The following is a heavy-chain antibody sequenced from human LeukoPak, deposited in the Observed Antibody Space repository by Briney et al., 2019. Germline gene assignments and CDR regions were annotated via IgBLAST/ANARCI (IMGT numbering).Heavy chain of an antibody. J-gene: IGHJ4*02. V-gene: IGHV4-34*01. Sequence: PSETLSLTCAAYGGSFSGYYWSWIRQPPGKGLEWIGEINHSRSTNYNPSLKSRVTISVDTSKNQFSLKLSSVTAADTAVYYCARYRGRATKSAIDYWGQGTLVTVSS. CDR3: ARYRGRATKSAIDY. CDR1: GGSFSGYY. D-gene: IGHD5-12*01. CDR2: INHSRST.